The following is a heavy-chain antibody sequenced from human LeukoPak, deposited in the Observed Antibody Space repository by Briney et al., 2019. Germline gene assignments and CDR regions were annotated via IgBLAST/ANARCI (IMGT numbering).Heavy chain of an antibody. CDR1: GGTFSSYA. CDR3: ARERYFDWLRGGAFDI. D-gene: IGHD3-9*01. Sequence: SVKVSCKASGGTFSSYAISWVRQAPGQGLEWMGGIIPIFGTANYAQKFQGRVTITADKSTSTAYMELSSLRSEDTAVYYCARERYFDWLRGGAFDIWGQGTMVTVSS. J-gene: IGHJ3*02. CDR2: IIPIFGTA. V-gene: IGHV1-69*06.